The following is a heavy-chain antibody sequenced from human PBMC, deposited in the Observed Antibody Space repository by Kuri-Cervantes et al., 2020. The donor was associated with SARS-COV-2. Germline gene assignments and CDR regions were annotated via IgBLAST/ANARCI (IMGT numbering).Heavy chain of an antibody. CDR3: AKDKGSPRGWGTMIKGYFDY. V-gene: IGHV3-23*01. CDR1: GFSFNNYA. D-gene: IGHD3-22*01. J-gene: IGHJ4*02. Sequence: GESLKISCAASGFSFNNYAMNWVRQAPGKGLEWFSTISGTGGSTYYADSVKGRFAISRDKSGNTLYLQMSSLRAEDTAIYYCAKDKGSPRGWGTMIKGYFDYWGQGTLVTVSS. CDR2: ISGTGGST.